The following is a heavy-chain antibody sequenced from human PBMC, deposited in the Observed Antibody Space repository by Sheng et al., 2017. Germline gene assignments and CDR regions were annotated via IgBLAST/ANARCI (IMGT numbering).Heavy chain of an antibody. D-gene: IGHD5-12*01. V-gene: IGHV4-34*01. CDR1: GGSFSGYY. Sequence: QVQLQQWGAGLLKPSETLSLTCAVYGGSFSGYYWSWIRQPPGKGLEWIGEINHSGSTNYNPSLKSRVTISVDTSKNQFSLKLSSVTAADTAVYYCARGKYSGYDSRTKGYYYGMDVWGQGTTVTVSS. CDR2: INHSGST. CDR3: ARGKYSGYDSRTKGYYYGMDV. J-gene: IGHJ6*02.